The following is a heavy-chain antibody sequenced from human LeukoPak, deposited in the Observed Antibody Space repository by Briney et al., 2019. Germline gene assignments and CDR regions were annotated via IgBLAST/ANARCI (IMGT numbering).Heavy chain of an antibody. D-gene: IGHD3-22*01. CDR3: AKAPYYDSSY. J-gene: IGHJ4*02. CDR2: IRWNSGSI. Sequence: PPGRSLRLSCSASGFTFDDYAMHWVRQAPGKGLEWVSGIRWNSGSIGYADSVKGRFTISRDNAKNSLYLQMNSLRAEDTALYYCAKAPYYDSSYWGQGTLVTVSS. V-gene: IGHV3-9*01. CDR1: GFTFDDYA.